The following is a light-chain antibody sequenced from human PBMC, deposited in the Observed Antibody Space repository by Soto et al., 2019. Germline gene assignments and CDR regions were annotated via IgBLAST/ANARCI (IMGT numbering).Light chain of an antibody. CDR2: EDN. CDR1: SGSIASNY. Sequence: NFMLTQPHSVSGSPGKTVTISCTRTSGSIASNYVQWYQQRPGSSPTPVMYEDNKRPSGVPDRFSGSIDFSSNSASLTISGLENEDEADYYCQSYDDNNHAVFGGGTQLTVL. J-gene: IGLJ7*01. V-gene: IGLV6-57*01. CDR3: QSYDDNNHAV.